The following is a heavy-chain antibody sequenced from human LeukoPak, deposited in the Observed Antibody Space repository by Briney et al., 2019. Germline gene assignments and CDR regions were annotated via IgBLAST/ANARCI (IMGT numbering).Heavy chain of an antibody. J-gene: IGHJ4*02. Sequence: GGSLRLSCSASGFIFSSYAIHWVRQAPGKGLEYVSGVSSNGGNTYYADSVKGRFTISRDNSKNTLYLQMSSLRGEDTAVYYCVKERASGWYDFDYWGQGTLVTVSS. D-gene: IGHD6-19*01. CDR2: VSSNGGNT. V-gene: IGHV3-64D*06. CDR3: VKERASGWYDFDY. CDR1: GFIFSSYA.